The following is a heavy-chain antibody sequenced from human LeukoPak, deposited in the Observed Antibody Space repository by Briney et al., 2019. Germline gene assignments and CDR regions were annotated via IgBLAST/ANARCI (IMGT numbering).Heavy chain of an antibody. D-gene: IGHD4-17*01. Sequence: ETLSLTCTVSGGSISSYYWSWIRQPPGKGLEWIGCIYYSGSTNYNPSLKSRVTISVDTSRNQFSLKLSSVTAADTAVYHCARCSRNDYGDYNDGYGMDVWGQGTTVTVSS. CDR1: GGSISSYY. CDR2: IYYSGST. V-gene: IGHV4-59*08. J-gene: IGHJ6*02. CDR3: ARCSRNDYGDYNDGYGMDV.